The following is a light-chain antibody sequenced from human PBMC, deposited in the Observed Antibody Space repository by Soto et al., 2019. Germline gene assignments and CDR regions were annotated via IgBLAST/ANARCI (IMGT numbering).Light chain of an antibody. V-gene: IGKV3-15*01. CDR2: GAS. CDR1: QDISSN. Sequence: EIVITQSPTTLSVSPGERGTLSCRASQDISSNLAWYQQKPGQTPRLLIHGASTRATGIPARFSGSGSGTRFTLTIASLQSEDFAVYYCQQYDNRPRTFGQGTKVDIK. CDR3: QQYDNRPRT. J-gene: IGKJ1*01.